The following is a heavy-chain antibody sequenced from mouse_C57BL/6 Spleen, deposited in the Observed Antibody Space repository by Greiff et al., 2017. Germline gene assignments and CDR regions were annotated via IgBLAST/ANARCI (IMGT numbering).Heavy chain of an antibody. V-gene: IGHV1-69*01. CDR2: IDPSDSYT. J-gene: IGHJ2*01. CDR1: GYTFTSYW. D-gene: IGHD4-1*01. CDR3: ARGLGRSYFDD. Sequence: VQLQQPGAELVMPGASVKLSCKASGYTFTSYWMHWVKQRPGQGLEWIGEIDPSDSYTNYNQKFKGKSTLTVDKSSSTAYMQLSSLTSEDSAVYYCARGLGRSYFDDWGQGTTLTVSS.